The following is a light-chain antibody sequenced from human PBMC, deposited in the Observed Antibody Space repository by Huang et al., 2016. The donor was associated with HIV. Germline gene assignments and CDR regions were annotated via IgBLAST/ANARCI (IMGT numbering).Light chain of an antibody. CDR3: QQYDDWPLT. V-gene: IGKV3-15*01. CDR1: QNVNGN. CDR2: DVS. J-gene: IGKJ4*01. Sequence: EIVMAQSPATLSISPGERATLACRASQNVNGNLAWYQHKPGQAPRLLMYDVSTRATGGPTRVSGRGSGTGFTSTISGLQSEDFASYFCQQYDDWPLTFGGGTQVEIK.